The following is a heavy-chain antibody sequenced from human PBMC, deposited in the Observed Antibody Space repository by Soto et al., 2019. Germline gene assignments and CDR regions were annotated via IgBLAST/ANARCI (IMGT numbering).Heavy chain of an antibody. CDR1: GFTFSDYY. CDR2: ISSSSSYT. J-gene: IGHJ5*02. CDR3: AREIGRWFSMSSSYNWFDP. Sequence: PGGSLRLSCAASGFTFSDYYMSWIRQAPGKGLEWVSYISSSSSYTNYADSVKGRFTISRDNAKNSLYLQMNSLRAEDTAVYYCAREIGRWFSMSSSYNWFDPWGKGTMVTISS. D-gene: IGHD6-13*01. V-gene: IGHV3-11*06.